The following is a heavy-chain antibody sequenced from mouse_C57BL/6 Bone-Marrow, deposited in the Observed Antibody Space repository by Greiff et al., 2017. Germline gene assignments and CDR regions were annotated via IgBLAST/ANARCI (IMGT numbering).Heavy chain of an antibody. Sequence: EVQGVESGGDLVKPGGSLKLSCAASGFTFSSYGLSWVRQTPDKMLAWVATISRGGSYTYYPDSVKGLFTISRDNAKNTRYLQMSSLKSEDTAMYYCARQGDYDGWFAYWGQGTLVTVSA. J-gene: IGHJ3*01. V-gene: IGHV5-6*01. CDR3: ARQGDYDGWFAY. CDR1: GFTFSSYG. D-gene: IGHD2-4*01. CDR2: ISRGGSYT.